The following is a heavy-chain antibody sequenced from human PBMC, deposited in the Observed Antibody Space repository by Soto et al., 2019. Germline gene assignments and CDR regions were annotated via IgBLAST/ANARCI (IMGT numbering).Heavy chain of an antibody. V-gene: IGHV1-8*01. CDR1: GYTFTSYD. CDR3: ARGFTGYGSGSYYNWFDP. Sequence: ASVKVSCKASGYTFTSYDINWVRQATGQGLEWMGWMNPNSGNTGYAQKFQGRVTMTRNTSISTAYMELISLRSEDTAVYYCARGFTGYGSGSYYNWFDPWGQGTLVTVSS. D-gene: IGHD3-10*01. CDR2: MNPNSGNT. J-gene: IGHJ5*02.